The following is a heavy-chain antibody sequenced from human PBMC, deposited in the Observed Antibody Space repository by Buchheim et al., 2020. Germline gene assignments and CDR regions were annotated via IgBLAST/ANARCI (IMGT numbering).Heavy chain of an antibody. J-gene: IGHJ6*02. D-gene: IGHD4-17*01. CDR3: GGDYDASPYYLHYGLDV. Sequence: EVQLLESGGDLVQPGGSLRLSCVASGFTFSSYGMSWVRQAPGKGLEWVSGISGGGSYTYYAGSVRGRFSISRDNSKNTLYLQMNSLRADDTAVYYCGGDYDASPYYLHYGLDVWGQGTT. CDR1: GFTFSSYG. CDR2: ISGGGSYT. V-gene: IGHV3-23*01.